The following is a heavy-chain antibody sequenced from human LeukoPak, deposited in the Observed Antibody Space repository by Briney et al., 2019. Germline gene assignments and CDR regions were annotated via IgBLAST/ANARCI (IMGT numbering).Heavy chain of an antibody. CDR1: GGSINSRDYL. Sequence: PSETLSLTCTLSGGSINSRDYLWGWIRQTPGKGLEWIGYIYYSGSTYYNPSLKSRVTISVDTSKNQFSLKLSSVTAADTAVYYCAREYKAFDIWGQGTMVTVSS. CDR2: IYYSGST. V-gene: IGHV4-31*03. CDR3: AREYKAFDI. J-gene: IGHJ3*02. D-gene: IGHD1-14*01.